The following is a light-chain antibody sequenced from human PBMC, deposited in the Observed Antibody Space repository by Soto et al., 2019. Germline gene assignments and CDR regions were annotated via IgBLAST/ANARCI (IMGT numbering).Light chain of an antibody. CDR2: HAC. CDR1: QSISNL. V-gene: IGKV1-5*01. J-gene: IGKJ1*01. CDR3: QQYHIYSGT. Sequence: DIQMTQSPSTLPASVGDRVTITCRASQSISNLLALYQQKPGTAPKVLIYHACNSQSGVPSMFSGSGSRTESTLTINSLQPDDFATYYCQQYHIYSGTFGQGTKVDIK.